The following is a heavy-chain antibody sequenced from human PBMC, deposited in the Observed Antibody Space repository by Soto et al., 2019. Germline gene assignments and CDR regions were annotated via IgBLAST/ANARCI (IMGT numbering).Heavy chain of an antibody. D-gene: IGHD3-9*01. J-gene: IGHJ3*02. CDR1: AGSISSGGYY. V-gene: IGHV4-31*03. CDR2: IYYSGST. CDR3: ARERREGYDKDAFDI. Sequence: SETLSLTCTVSAGSISSGGYYWSWIRQHPGKGLEWIGYIYYSGSTYYNPSLKSRVTISVDTSKNQFSLKLSSVTAADTAVYYCARERREGYDKDAFDIWGQGTMVTVSS.